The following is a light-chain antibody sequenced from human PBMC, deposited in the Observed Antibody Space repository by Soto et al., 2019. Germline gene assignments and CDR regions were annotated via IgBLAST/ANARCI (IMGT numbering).Light chain of an antibody. J-gene: IGKJ4*01. CDR3: KQRNKWPFLT. CDR1: QSVSNY. CDR2: DAS. V-gene: IGKV3-11*01. Sequence: EIVLTQSPATLSLSPGETASLSCRASQSVSNYLAWHQQKPGQPPRLLIYDASNRATGIPPRFSGDGFGIDFSITISSLEPEDSGVYDCKQRNKWPFLTVGGGTRVEIK.